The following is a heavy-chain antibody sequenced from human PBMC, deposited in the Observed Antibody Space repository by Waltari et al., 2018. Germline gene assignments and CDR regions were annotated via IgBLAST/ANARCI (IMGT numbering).Heavy chain of an antibody. J-gene: IGHJ4*02. CDR1: GGSISSGAYY. CDR2: IYYIGGT. D-gene: IGHD3-16*02. CDR3: ARGVLGDLSPYFDY. Sequence: QVQLQESGPGLVKPSQTLSLTCTVSGGSISSGAYYWSWIRHHPGKGLEWIGYIYYIGGTYYNPSLESRITISLDTSKNQFSLKLSSVTAADTAVYYCARGVLGDLSPYFDYWGQGTMITVSS. V-gene: IGHV4-31*03.